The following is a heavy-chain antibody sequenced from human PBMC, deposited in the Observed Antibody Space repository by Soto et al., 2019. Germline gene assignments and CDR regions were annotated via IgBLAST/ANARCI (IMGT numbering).Heavy chain of an antibody. D-gene: IGHD4-17*01. Sequence: EVQLVESGGGLVQPGGSLRLSCAASGFTFSSYWMHWVRQAPGKGLVWVSRITGDGSDASSADSVKGRFAISRDNAKNKLYLQMNSLRAEDTAVYYCARATMTTAVDYWGQGTLVTVSS. J-gene: IGHJ4*02. CDR3: ARATMTTAVDY. V-gene: IGHV3-74*01. CDR1: GFTFSSYW. CDR2: ITGDGSDA.